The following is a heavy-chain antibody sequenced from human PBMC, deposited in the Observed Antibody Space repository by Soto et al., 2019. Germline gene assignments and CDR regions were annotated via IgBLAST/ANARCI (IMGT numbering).Heavy chain of an antibody. Sequence: QVQLVQSGAEVKKPGASVKVSCKASGYTFTSYGISWVRQAPGQGLEWMEWISAYNGKTNYAQKLQGRGTMTTDTSTRTAYMELRSLRSDDTAVYYCARDSVRGDSNNWFDPWGQGPLVTVSS. D-gene: IGHD2-21*02. CDR3: ARDSVRGDSNNWFDP. J-gene: IGHJ5*02. V-gene: IGHV1-18*01. CDR1: GYTFTSYG. CDR2: ISAYNGKT.